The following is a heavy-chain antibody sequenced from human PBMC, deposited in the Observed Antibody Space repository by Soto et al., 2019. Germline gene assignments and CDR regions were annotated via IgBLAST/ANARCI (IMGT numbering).Heavy chain of an antibody. V-gene: IGHV1-69-2*01. CDR3: ATASRARLGWFDP. CDR1: GYTLSDFY. CDR2: ADPEDAET. Sequence: GASVKVSWKVSGYTLSDFYMHWVKQAPGKGLEWMGLADPEDAETIYAEKFQGRVTIIADTSTDTAYMELSSLRSDDTAVYYCATASRARLGWFDPWGQGTQVTVSS. J-gene: IGHJ5*02. D-gene: IGHD3-10*01.